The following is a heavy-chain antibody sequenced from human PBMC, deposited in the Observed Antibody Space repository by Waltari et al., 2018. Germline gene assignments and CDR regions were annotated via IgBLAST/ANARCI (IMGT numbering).Heavy chain of an antibody. J-gene: IGHJ6*03. CDR2: INSEGSST. D-gene: IGHD6-6*01. CDR1: GFTFSSYW. CDR3: ARTGAQLVRGYMDV. V-gene: IGHV3-74*01. Sequence: EVQLVESGGGLVQPGGSLRLSCAASGFTFSSYWRPWGRQAPGKGLVWVSRINSEGSSTSYADSVKGRFTISRDNAKNTLYLQMNSLRAEDTAVYYCARTGAQLVRGYMDVWGKGTTVTVSS.